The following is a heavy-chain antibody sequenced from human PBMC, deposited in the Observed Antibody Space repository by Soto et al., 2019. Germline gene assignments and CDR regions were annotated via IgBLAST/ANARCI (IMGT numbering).Heavy chain of an antibody. CDR2: IYYSGST. Sequence: SETLSLTCTVSGDSISSGDYYWSWIRQPPGKGLEWIGYIYYSGSTYYNPSLKSRVTISVDTSKNQFSLKLSSVTAADTAVYYCARGTRPIGYCISTSCYDPGDLDYWGQGTLVTVSS. CDR3: ARGTRPIGYCISTSCYDPGDLDY. V-gene: IGHV4-30-4*01. J-gene: IGHJ4*02. D-gene: IGHD2-2*01. CDR1: GDSISSGDYY.